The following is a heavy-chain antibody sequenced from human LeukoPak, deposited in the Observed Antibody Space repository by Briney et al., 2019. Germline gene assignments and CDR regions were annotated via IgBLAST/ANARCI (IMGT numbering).Heavy chain of an antibody. CDR2: IRSTANGYAT. J-gene: IGHJ4*02. V-gene: IGHV3-73*01. Sequence: PGGSLRLSCAASGFTFSGSALHCVRQASGKGLDWVGRIRSTANGYATAYAASVKGRFTISRDDSKNTAYLQMDSLKTEDTAVYSCTGNYYGSGSYADFDYWGQGTLVTVSS. D-gene: IGHD3-10*01. CDR3: TGNYYGSGSYADFDY. CDR1: GFTFSGSA.